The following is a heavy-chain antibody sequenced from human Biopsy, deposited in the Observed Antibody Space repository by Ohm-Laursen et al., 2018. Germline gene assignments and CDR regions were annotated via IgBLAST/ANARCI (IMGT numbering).Heavy chain of an antibody. CDR3: ARGLGGYDYWYFDL. Sequence: VASVKVSCKASGGMFNSYTINWLRQAPGQGLQWMGGIMSLYNTTNYAQKFWDRITVTADKSTNTVYMTLSSLTSEDMAVYFCARGLGGYDYWYFDLWGRGTLVIVSS. D-gene: IGHD5-12*01. CDR2: IMSLYNTT. V-gene: IGHV1-69*06. CDR1: GGMFNSYT. J-gene: IGHJ2*01.